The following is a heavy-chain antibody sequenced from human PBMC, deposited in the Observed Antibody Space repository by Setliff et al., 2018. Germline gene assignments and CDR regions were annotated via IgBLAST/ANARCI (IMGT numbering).Heavy chain of an antibody. J-gene: IGHJ5*02. Sequence: GASVKVSCKTSGYTFTTYAINWVRQAPGQGLEWMGWINTNTGNPTYAQDFTGRFVFSLDTSVSTAYLQISSLKAEDTAVYYCARDLGYCSTTSCHGDWFDPWGQGTLVTV. CDR3: ARDLGYCSTTSCHGDWFDP. V-gene: IGHV7-4-1*02. CDR1: GYTFTTYA. D-gene: IGHD2-2*01. CDR2: INTNTGNP.